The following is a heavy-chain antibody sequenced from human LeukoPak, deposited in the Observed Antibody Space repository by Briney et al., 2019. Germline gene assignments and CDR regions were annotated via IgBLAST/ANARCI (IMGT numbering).Heavy chain of an antibody. CDR1: GFTFSSYG. V-gene: IGHV3-48*01. CDR2: ISSSSSTI. Sequence: GGSLRLSCAASGFTFSSYGMHWVRQAPGKGLEWVSYISSSSSTIYYADSVKGRFTISRDNAKNSLYLQMNSLRAEDTAVYYCAREVTAVAGTYWFDPWGQGTLVTVSS. J-gene: IGHJ5*02. CDR3: AREVTAVAGTYWFDP. D-gene: IGHD6-19*01.